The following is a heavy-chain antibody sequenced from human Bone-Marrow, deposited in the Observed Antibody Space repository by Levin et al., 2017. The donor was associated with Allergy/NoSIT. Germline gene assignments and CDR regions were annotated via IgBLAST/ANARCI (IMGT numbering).Heavy chain of an antibody. V-gene: IGHV3-30*18. Sequence: GGSLRLSCAASGFTFSSYGMYWVRQAPGKGLEWVAVISNDGSNKYHVDSVKGRFSISRDNLKSTMYLQMNSLTSEDTAVYYCAKDSGRGYSYASFWGQGTLVTISS. CDR2: ISNDGSNK. CDR3: AKDSGRGYSYASF. D-gene: IGHD5-18*01. CDR1: GFTFSSYG. J-gene: IGHJ4*02.